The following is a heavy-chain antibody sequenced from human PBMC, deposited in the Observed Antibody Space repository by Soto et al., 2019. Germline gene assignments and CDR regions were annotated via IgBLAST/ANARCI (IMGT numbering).Heavy chain of an antibody. V-gene: IGHV1-24*01. CDR3: ATCKAARYYYGMDV. CDR1: GYTLTELS. CDR2: FDPEDGET. Sequence: ASVKVSCKVSGYTLTELSMHWVRQAPGKGLEWMGGFDPEDGETIYAQKFQGRVTMTEDTSTDTAYMELSSLRSEDTAVYYCATCKAARYYYGMDVWGQGTTLTV. D-gene: IGHD6-6*01. J-gene: IGHJ6*02.